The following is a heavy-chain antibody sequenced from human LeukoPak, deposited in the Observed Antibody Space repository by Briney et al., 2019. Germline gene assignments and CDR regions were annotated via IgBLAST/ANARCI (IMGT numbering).Heavy chain of an antibody. V-gene: IGHV4-4*02. CDR1: GGSISSSNW. CDR2: IYHSGRT. Sequence: SETLSLTCAVSGGSISSSNWWSWVRQPPGKGLEWIGEIYHSGRTNYTPSLKSRVTISADKSISTAYLQWSSLKASDTAMYYCARPQDFGLTGMNAFDIWGQGTMVTVSS. CDR3: ARPQDFGLTGMNAFDI. J-gene: IGHJ3*02. D-gene: IGHD7-27*01.